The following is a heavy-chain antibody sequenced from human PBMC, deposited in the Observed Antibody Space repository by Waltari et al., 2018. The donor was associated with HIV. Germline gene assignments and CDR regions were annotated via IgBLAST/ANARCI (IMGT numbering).Heavy chain of an antibody. V-gene: IGHV4-34*02. Sequence: QLKQWGAGLLQPSETLSLTCAVYRAPFSGSFWRWIRQSPGEGMEWIGEMNYSGNTKYNPSLKSRVSMSVDTSLNQVSLKLSSVTAADTAVYYCASLHITTSGTEFDFWGQGTVVTVSS. CDR3: ASLHITTSGTEFDF. CDR1: RAPFSGSF. J-gene: IGHJ4*02. D-gene: IGHD1-1*01. CDR2: MNYSGNT.